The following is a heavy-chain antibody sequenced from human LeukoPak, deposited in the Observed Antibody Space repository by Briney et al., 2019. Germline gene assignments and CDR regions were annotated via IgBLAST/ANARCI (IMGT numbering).Heavy chain of an antibody. CDR2: IYYSGST. V-gene: IGHV4-59*01. CDR3: ARDYDFWSGYRNYYYYGMDV. J-gene: IGHJ6*02. Sequence: SETLSLTCTVSGGSISSYYWSWIRQPPGKGLEWIGYIYYSGSTNYNPSLKSRVTISVDTSKNQFSLKLSSVTAADTAVYYCARDYDFWSGYRNYYYYGMDVWGQGTTVTVSS. CDR1: GGSISSYY. D-gene: IGHD3-3*01.